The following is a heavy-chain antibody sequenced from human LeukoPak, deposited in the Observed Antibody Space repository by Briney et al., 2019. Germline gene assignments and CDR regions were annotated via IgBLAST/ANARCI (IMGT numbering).Heavy chain of an antibody. V-gene: IGHV3-23*01. CDR1: GFTFSSYA. J-gene: IGHJ4*02. D-gene: IGHD4-11*01. Sequence: GGSLRLSRAASGFTFSSYAMSWVRQAPGKGLEWVSAISGSGGSTYYADSVKGRFTISRDNSKNTLYLQMNSLRAEDTAVYYCATLGGYSNYPPDYWGQGTLVTVSS. CDR2: ISGSGGST. CDR3: ATLGGYSNYPPDY.